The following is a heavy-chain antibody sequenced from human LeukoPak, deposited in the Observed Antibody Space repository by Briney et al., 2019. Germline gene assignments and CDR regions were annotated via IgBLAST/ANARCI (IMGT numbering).Heavy chain of an antibody. D-gene: IGHD6-19*01. J-gene: IGHJ4*02. V-gene: IGHV4-39*01. CDR2: IYYSGST. CDR1: GGSISSSSYY. Sequence: KPSETLSLTCTVSGGSISSSSYYWGWIRQPPGKGLEWIGSIYYSGSTYYNPSLKSRVTISVDTSKNQFSLKLSSVTAADTAVYYCARQRNGGSGWYSLYFDYWGQGTLVTVSS. CDR3: ARQRNGGSGWYSLYFDY.